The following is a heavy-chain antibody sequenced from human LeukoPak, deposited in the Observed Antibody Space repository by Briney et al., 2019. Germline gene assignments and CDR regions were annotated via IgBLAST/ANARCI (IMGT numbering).Heavy chain of an antibody. V-gene: IGHV4-34*01. CDR3: ASATLYYYYGMDV. CDR2: INHSGST. J-gene: IGHJ6*04. Sequence: SETLSLTCAVYGGSFSGYYWSWIRQPPGKGLEWIGEINHSGSTNYNPSLKSRVTISVDTSKNQFSLKLSSVTAADTAVYYCASATLYYYYGMDVWGKGTTVTVSS. CDR1: GGSFSGYY.